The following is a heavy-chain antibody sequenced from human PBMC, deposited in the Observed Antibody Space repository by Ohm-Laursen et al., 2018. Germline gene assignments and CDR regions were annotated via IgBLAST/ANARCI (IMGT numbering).Heavy chain of an antibody. J-gene: IGHJ3*02. V-gene: IGHV2-70*11. CDR2: IVWGDDK. CDR3: ARVWGAAAGSYAFDI. Sequence: TQTLTLTFTFSGFSLSTSGMCVSWIRQPPGKALEWLARIVWGDDKYYSTSLKTRLTISKDTSKNQVVLTMTNMDPVDTATYYCARVWGAAAGSYAFDIWGQGTMVTVSS. D-gene: IGHD6-13*01. CDR1: GFSLSTSGMC.